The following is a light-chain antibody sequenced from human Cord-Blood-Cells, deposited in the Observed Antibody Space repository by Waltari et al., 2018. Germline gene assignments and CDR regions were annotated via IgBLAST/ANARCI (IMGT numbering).Light chain of an antibody. Sequence: DIQMTQSPSSLSASAGDRVTITCRASQSISSYLNWYQQKPGKAPKLLIYAASSLQSGVPSRFSGSGSGTDFTLTISSLQPEDFATYYCQQSYSTPMYTCGQGTKLEIK. CDR3: QQSYSTPMYT. CDR2: AAS. CDR1: QSISSY. V-gene: IGKV1-39*01. J-gene: IGKJ2*01.